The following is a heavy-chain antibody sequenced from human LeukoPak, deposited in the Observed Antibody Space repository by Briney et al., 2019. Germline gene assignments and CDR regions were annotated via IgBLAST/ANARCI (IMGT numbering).Heavy chain of an antibody. CDR1: GFIFEDYA. J-gene: IGHJ4*02. Sequence: PGGSLRLSCEASGFIFEDYAVHWVRQAPGKGLEWVSCISWDSGSIGYADSVRGRFIISRDNANNSLYLHMNSLKPDDTALYYCAKDISFDYGGAPDSWGQGTLVTVSS. D-gene: IGHD4/OR15-4a*01. V-gene: IGHV3-9*01. CDR3: AKDISFDYGGAPDS. CDR2: ISWDSGSI.